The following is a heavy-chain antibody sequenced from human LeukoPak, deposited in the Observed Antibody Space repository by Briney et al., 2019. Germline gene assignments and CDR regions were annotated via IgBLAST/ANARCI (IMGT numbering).Heavy chain of an antibody. CDR2: IYYSGST. J-gene: IGHJ4*02. V-gene: IGHV4-59*08. Sequence: PSETLSLSCTVSGGSISSYYWSWIRQPPGKGLEWIGYIYYSGSTNYNPTLKSRVTISVDTSKNQFSLKLSSVTAADTAVYYCARQTMVDTFDNWGQGTLVTVSS. CDR1: GGSISSYY. D-gene: IGHD4/OR15-4a*01. CDR3: ARQTMVDTFDN.